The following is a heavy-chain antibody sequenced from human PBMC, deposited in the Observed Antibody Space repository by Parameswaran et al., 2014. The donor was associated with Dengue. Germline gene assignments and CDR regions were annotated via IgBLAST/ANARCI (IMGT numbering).Heavy chain of an antibody. CDR2: IIPVFGVA. Sequence: WVRQAPGQGLEWMGRIIPVFGVATYAQKFQGKVTITADESTSTVYMEVSSLRSEDTAVYYCARFAERAVTGTLVDFWGQGTLVTVSS. J-gene: IGHJ4*02. CDR3: ARFAERAVTGTLVDF. D-gene: IGHD6-19*01. V-gene: IGHV1-69*15.